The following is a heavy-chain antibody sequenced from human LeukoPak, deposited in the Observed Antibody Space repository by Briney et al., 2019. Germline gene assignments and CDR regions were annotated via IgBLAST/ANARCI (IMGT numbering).Heavy chain of an antibody. Sequence: GGSLRLSCAASDYTFSSYGMHWVRQAPGKGLEWVAVIWYDGSNKYYADSVKGRFTISRDNSKNMLYLQMISLRAEDTAVYYCARANGDPPFDYWGQGTLVTVSS. CDR3: ARANGDPPFDY. CDR2: IWYDGSNK. V-gene: IGHV3-33*01. J-gene: IGHJ4*02. D-gene: IGHD4-17*01. CDR1: DYTFSSYG.